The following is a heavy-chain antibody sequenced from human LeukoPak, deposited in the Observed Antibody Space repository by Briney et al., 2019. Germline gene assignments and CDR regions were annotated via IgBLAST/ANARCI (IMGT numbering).Heavy chain of an antibody. Sequence: GGSLRLSCAASGFTFSSYAMHWVRQAPGKGLEWVAVISYDGSNKYYADSVKGRFTISRDNSKNTLYLQMNSLRAEDTAVYYCAKVTVGATTFGFDIWGQGTMVTVSS. D-gene: IGHD1-26*01. V-gene: IGHV3-30-3*01. CDR3: AKVTVGATTFGFDI. CDR1: GFTFSSYA. CDR2: ISYDGSNK. J-gene: IGHJ3*02.